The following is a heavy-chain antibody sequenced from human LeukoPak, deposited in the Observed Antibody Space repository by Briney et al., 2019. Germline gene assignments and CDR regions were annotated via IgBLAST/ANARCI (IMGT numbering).Heavy chain of an antibody. V-gene: IGHV3-23*01. J-gene: IGHJ5*02. CDR2: ISGSGGST. Sequence: GGSLRLSCAASGITFSRNAMSWVRQAPGKGLEWVSAISGSGGSTYYADSVKGRFTISRDNSKNTLYLQMNSLRAEDTAVYYCANVEKEGSSWYWFDPWGQGTLVTVSS. D-gene: IGHD6-13*01. CDR3: ANVEKEGSSWYWFDP. CDR1: GITFSRNA.